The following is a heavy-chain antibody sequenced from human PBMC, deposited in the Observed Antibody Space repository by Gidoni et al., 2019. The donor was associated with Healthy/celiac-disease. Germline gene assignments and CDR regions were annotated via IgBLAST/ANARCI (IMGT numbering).Heavy chain of an antibody. CDR1: GYTFTGYY. D-gene: IGHD3-16*01. Sequence: QVQLVQSGAEVKKPGASVKVSCKVSGYTFTGYYMHWVRQAPGQGLEWMGWINPNSGGTNYAQKFQGRVTMTRDTSISTAYMELSRLRSDDTAVYYCARDLGHDYPKWGNYYYGMDVWGQGTTVTVSS. J-gene: IGHJ6*02. V-gene: IGHV1-2*02. CDR2: INPNSGGT. CDR3: ARDLGHDYPKWGNYYYGMDV.